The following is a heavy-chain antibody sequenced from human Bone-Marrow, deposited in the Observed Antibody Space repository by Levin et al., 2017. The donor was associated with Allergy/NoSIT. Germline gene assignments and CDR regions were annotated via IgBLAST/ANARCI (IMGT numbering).Heavy chain of an antibody. Sequence: QAGGSLRLSCVASGFNFSTYSVNWVRQAPGKGLEWLSYINSRGNAIHYADSVKGRFTIARDNAKNSLYLQMNSLRAEDTAVYYCARAPMRDYFGSGYCFDYWGREPWSRSPQ. CDR1: GFNFSTYS. V-gene: IGHV3-48*04. J-gene: IGHJ4*02. CDR2: INSRGNAI. CDR3: ARAPMRDYFGSGYCFDY. D-gene: IGHD3-10*01.